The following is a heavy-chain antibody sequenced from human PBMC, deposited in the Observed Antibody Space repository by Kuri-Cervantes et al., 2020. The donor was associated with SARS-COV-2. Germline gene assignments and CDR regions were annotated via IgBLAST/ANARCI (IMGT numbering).Heavy chain of an antibody. D-gene: IGHD5-18*01. CDR3: ARESRYVYGEFDF. J-gene: IGHJ4*02. CDR2: IKQRGNEK. CDR1: GFIFSSYW. Sequence: GGSLRLSGAASGFIFSSYWMSWVRQVPGKGLEWVANIKQRGNEKYYVDSVKGRFTISRDSAQNSLYLEMNSLRGEDTAVYYCARESRYVYGEFDFWGQGTLVTVSS. V-gene: IGHV3-7*03.